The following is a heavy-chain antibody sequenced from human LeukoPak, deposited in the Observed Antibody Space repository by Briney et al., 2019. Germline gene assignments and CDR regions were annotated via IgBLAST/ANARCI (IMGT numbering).Heavy chain of an antibody. CDR3: ARDREIESVEAAGKFDY. CDR2: ISSSSSYI. Sequence: PGGSLRLSCAASGFTFSSYSMNWVRQAPGKGLEWVSSISSSSSYIYYADSVKGRFTISRDNAKNSLYLQMNSLRAEDTAVYYCARDREIESVEAAGKFDYWGQGTLVTVSS. CDR1: GFTFSSYS. V-gene: IGHV3-21*01. D-gene: IGHD6-13*01. J-gene: IGHJ4*02.